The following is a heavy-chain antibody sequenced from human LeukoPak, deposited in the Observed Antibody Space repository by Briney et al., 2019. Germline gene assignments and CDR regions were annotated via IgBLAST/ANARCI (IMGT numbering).Heavy chain of an antibody. J-gene: IGHJ5*02. CDR2: ISAYNGHT. D-gene: IGHD2-2*01. V-gene: IGHV1-18*01. CDR3: ARDARVVVPAATFDP. CDR1: GYTFTSYG. Sequence: ASVKVSCKASGYTFTSYGISWVRQAPGQGLEWRGWISAYNGHTNYAQNLQGRVTMTTDTSTSTVYMELRSLRSDDTAVYYCARDARVVVPAATFDPWGQGTLVTVSS.